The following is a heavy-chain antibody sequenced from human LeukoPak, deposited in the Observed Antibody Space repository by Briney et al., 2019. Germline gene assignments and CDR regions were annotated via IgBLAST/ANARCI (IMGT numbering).Heavy chain of an antibody. J-gene: IGHJ4*02. CDR2: ISSSGSA. CDR1: GGSISGSY. V-gene: IGHV4-4*07. D-gene: IGHD6-19*01. CDR3: AKGPSGSYGFDY. Sequence: SETLSLTCTVSGGSISGSYWSWLRQPAGKGLEWIGRISSSGSANYNPSLKSRVTMSIDTSKNRFSLKLSTVTAADTAVYYCAKGPSGSYGFDYWGPGTQVTVSS.